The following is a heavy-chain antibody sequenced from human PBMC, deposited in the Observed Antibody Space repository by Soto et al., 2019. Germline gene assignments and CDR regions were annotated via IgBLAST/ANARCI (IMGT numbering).Heavy chain of an antibody. Sequence: PGGSLRLSCAASGFTFSSYWMHWVRQAPGKGLVWVSRINSDGSSTSYADSVKGRFTISRDTSKSTLYLQMASLRPEDTAVYYCASGAAFSYDTSLDWGQGTLVTVSS. V-gene: IGHV3-74*01. D-gene: IGHD3-22*01. CDR3: ASGAAFSYDTSLD. J-gene: IGHJ4*02. CDR1: GFTFSSYW. CDR2: INSDGSST.